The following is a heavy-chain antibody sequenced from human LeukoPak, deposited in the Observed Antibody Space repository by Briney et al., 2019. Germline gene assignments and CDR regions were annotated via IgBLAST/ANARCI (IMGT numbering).Heavy chain of an antibody. CDR1: GFTFSSYS. J-gene: IGHJ4*02. D-gene: IGHD3-16*02. CDR3: AREVITFGGVIVLPFDS. V-gene: IGHV3-21*01. Sequence: PGGSLRLSCAASGFTFSSYSMNWVRQAPGKGLEWVSSISSSSSYIYYADSVKGRFTISRDNAKNSLYLQMNSLRAEDTAVYYCAREVITFGGVIVLPFDSWGQGTLVTVSS. CDR2: ISSSSSYI.